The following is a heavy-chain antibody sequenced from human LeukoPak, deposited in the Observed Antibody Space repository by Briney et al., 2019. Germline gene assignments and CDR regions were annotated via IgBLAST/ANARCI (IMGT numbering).Heavy chain of an antibody. CDR2: INSDGSST. D-gene: IGHD3-22*01. Sequence: GGSLRLSCAASGFTFSSYWMHWARQAPGKGLVWVSRINSDGSSTTYADSVKGRFTIARDNAKNTLDLQMNSLRPEDTAVYYCARDVDYHVTSECFDYWGQGTLVTVSS. V-gene: IGHV3-74*03. CDR1: GFTFSSYW. CDR3: ARDVDYHVTSECFDY. J-gene: IGHJ4*02.